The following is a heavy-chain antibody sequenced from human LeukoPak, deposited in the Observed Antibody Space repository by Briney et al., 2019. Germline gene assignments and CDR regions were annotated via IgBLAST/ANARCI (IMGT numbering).Heavy chain of an antibody. J-gene: IGHJ4*02. CDR1: GFTFSSYA. Sequence: PGGSLRLSCAASGFTFSSYAMSWVRQAPGKGLEWVSAISGSGGSTYYADSVKGRFTISRDNSKNTLYLQMNSLRAVDTAVYYCAKSGYSSSWYKDYFDYWGQGTLVTVSS. CDR2: ISGSGGST. CDR3: AKSGYSSSWYKDYFDY. D-gene: IGHD6-13*01. V-gene: IGHV3-23*01.